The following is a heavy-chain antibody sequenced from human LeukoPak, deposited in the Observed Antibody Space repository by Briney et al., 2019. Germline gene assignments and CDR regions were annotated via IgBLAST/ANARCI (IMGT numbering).Heavy chain of an antibody. CDR2: ISGSGGST. V-gene: IGHV3-23*01. CDR1: GFTFSSYA. D-gene: IGHD6-13*01. Sequence: GGSLRLSCAASGFTFSSYAMSWVRQAPGKGLEWVSAISGSGGSTYYADSVKGRLPISRDNSKNTLYLQMNSLRAEDTAVYYCAKTGPLIAAYNWFDPWGQGTLVTVSS. J-gene: IGHJ5*02. CDR3: AKTGPLIAAYNWFDP.